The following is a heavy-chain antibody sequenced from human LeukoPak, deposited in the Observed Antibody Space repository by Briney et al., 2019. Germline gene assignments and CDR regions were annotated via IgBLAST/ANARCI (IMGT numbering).Heavy chain of an antibody. CDR1: GYTFTSYG. Sequence: GASVKLSCKASGYTFTSYGISWVRQAPGQGLEWMGWINPNSGGTNSAQKFQGRVTMTRDTSISTAYMELSRLRSDYTAVYYCARAPYCGGDCYFDYWGQGTLVTVSS. D-gene: IGHD2-21*02. V-gene: IGHV1-2*02. CDR3: ARAPYCGGDCYFDY. J-gene: IGHJ4*02. CDR2: INPNSGGT.